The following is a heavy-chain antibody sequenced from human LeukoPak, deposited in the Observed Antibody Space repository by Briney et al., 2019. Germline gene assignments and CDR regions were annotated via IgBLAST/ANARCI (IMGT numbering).Heavy chain of an antibody. CDR3: ARAAPGVTWLVYFDY. CDR1: GYAFTGYY. CDR2: INPNSGGT. Sequence: ASVKVSCKASGYAFTGYYMHWVRQAPGQGLEWMGWINPNSGGTNYAQKFQGRVTMTRDTSISTAYMELSRLRSDDTAVYYCARAAPGVTWLVYFDYWGQGTLVTVSS. V-gene: IGHV1-2*02. D-gene: IGHD6-19*01. J-gene: IGHJ4*02.